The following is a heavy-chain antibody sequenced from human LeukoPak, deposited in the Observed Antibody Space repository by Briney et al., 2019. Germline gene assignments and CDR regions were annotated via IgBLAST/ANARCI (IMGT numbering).Heavy chain of an antibody. Sequence: PGGSLRLSCAASGFTFSSYAMHWARQAPGKGLEWVAVIPYDGSNKYYADSVKGRFTISRDNSKNTLYLQMNSLRAEDTAVYYCARDYSSGWYRQRTTNWFDPWGQGTLVTVSS. CDR2: IPYDGSNK. CDR3: ARDYSSGWYRQRTTNWFDP. D-gene: IGHD6-19*01. CDR1: GFTFSSYA. V-gene: IGHV3-30*04. J-gene: IGHJ5*02.